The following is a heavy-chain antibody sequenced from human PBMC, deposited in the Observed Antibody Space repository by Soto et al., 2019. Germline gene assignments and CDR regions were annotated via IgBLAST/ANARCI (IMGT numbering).Heavy chain of an antibody. V-gene: IGHV4-39*01. CDR3: ASQASPYYYYGMDV. CDR1: GGSISSSSYY. CDR2: IYYSGST. J-gene: IGHJ6*02. Sequence: SSETLSLTCTVSGGSISSSSYYWGWIRQPPGKGLEWIGSIYYSGSTFYNPSLKRRVTISVDTSKNQFSLKLSSMTAADTAVFYCASQASPYYYYGMDVWGQGTTVT.